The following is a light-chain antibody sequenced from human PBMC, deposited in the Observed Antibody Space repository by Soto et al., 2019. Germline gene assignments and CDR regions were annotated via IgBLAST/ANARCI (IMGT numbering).Light chain of an antibody. CDR3: QTWDTGIRV. CDR2: LNSDGSH. J-gene: IGLJ3*02. Sequence: QAVVTQSPSASASLGASVKFTCTLSSGHSTYAITWHQQQPGKGPRYLMKLNSDGSHNKGDGIPDRFSGSSSGAERYLTITSLQSEDEADYYCQTWDTGIRVFGGGTKLTVL. V-gene: IGLV4-69*01. CDR1: SGHSTYA.